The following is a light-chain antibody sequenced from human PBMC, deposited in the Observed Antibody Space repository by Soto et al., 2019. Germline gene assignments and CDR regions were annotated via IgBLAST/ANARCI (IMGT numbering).Light chain of an antibody. CDR1: QGLDNY. V-gene: IGKV1-27*01. Sequence: DMQMTQSPSSLSASVGDRVTITCRASQGLDNYLAWYQQKPGKAPKLLIYSGSTLQSGVPSRFSGRGFGTEFTLTINGLQPEDVATYYCQKYNSPPLTLGGGTRVEIK. J-gene: IGKJ4*01. CDR2: SGS. CDR3: QKYNSPPLT.